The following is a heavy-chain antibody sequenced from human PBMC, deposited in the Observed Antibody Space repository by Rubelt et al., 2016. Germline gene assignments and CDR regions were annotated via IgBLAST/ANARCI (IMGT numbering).Heavy chain of an antibody. Sequence: QVQLQQWGAGLLKPSETLSLTCAVYGGSFSGYYWSWIRQPPGKGLEWIGEINHSGSTNYNPSLKGQVTISGDTSKNQFSLKLSSVTAADTAVYYCARGRMGFHYYYYGMDVWGQGTTVTVSS. CDR2: INHSGST. D-gene: IGHD1-26*01. V-gene: IGHV4-34*01. CDR1: GGSFSGYY. J-gene: IGHJ6*02. CDR3: ARGRMGFHYYYYGMDV.